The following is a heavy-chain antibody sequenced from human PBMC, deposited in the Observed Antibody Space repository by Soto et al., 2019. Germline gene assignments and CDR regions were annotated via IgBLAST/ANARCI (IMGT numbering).Heavy chain of an antibody. CDR2: IYHSGST. J-gene: IGHJ4*02. D-gene: IGHD3-10*01. CDR1: GGSISSGGYS. Sequence: QLQLQESGSGLVKPSQTLSLTCAVSGGSISSGGYSWSWIRQPPGKGLEWIGYIYHSGSTYYNPSLKSRVTISVDRSKSQFSLKLSSVTAADTAVYYWARAIGWFGELLGGYYVDYWGQGTLVTVSS. CDR3: ARAIGWFGELLGGYYVDY. V-gene: IGHV4-30-2*01.